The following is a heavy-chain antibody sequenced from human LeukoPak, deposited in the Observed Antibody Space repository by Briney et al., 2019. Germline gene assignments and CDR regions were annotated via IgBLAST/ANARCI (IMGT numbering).Heavy chain of an antibody. CDR2: ISAYNGNT. Sequence: ASVKVSCKASGYTFTSYGISWVRQAPGQGLEWMGWISAYNGNTNYAQKLQGRVTMTTDTSTSTAYMELSSLKSEDTAVYYCARARKDDILTGYSNAPYYYYYGMDVWGQGTTVTVSS. CDR3: ARARKDDILTGYSNAPYYYYYGMDV. J-gene: IGHJ6*02. CDR1: GYTFTSYG. V-gene: IGHV1-18*01. D-gene: IGHD3-9*01.